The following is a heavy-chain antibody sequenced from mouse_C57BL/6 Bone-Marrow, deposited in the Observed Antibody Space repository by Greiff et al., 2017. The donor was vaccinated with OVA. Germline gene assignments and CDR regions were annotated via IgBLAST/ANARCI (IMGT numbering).Heavy chain of an antibody. CDR2: IYPRSGNT. CDR1: GYTFTSYG. CDR3: ARLYFEV. J-gene: IGHJ1*03. Sequence: QVQLQQSGAELARPGASVKLSCKASGYTFTSYGISWVKQRTGQGLEWIGEIYPRSGNTYYNEKFKGKATLTADKSSSTAYMELRSLTSEDSAVYFCARLYFEVGGTGTTVTVSS. V-gene: IGHV1-81*01.